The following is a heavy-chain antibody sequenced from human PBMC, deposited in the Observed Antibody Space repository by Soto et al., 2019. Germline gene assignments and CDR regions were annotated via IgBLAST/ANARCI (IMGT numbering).Heavy chain of an antibody. J-gene: IGHJ5*02. CDR3: ARDFLIMVRGNNWFDP. CDR2: IWYDGSNK. V-gene: IGHV3-33*01. CDR1: GFTFSSYG. Sequence: PGGSLRLSCAASGFTFSSYGMHWVRQAPGKGLEWVAVIWYDGSNKYYADSVKGRFTISRDNSKNTLYLQMNSLRAEDTAVYYCARDFLIMVRGNNWFDPWGQGTLVTVSS. D-gene: IGHD3-10*01.